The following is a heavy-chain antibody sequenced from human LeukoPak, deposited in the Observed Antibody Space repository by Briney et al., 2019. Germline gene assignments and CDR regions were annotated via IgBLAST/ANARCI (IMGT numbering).Heavy chain of an antibody. CDR1: GGSISSYY. Sequence: SETLSLTCAVSGGSISSYYWSWIRQSPGKGLEWIGYISYSGSTNYNPSLKSRVTISVDTSKNQFSLKLSSVAAADTAVYYCARPYTSGWYGVFDIWGQGTMVTVSS. CDR3: ARPYTSGWYGVFDI. J-gene: IGHJ3*02. CDR2: ISYSGST. V-gene: IGHV4-59*08. D-gene: IGHD6-19*01.